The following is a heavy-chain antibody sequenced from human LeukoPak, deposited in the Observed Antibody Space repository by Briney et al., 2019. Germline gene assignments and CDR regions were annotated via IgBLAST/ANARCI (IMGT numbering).Heavy chain of an antibody. J-gene: IGHJ4*02. Sequence: PGGSLRLSCAGSGFIFNNYAMHWVRQPPGKGLEWVSGISWNSGSIDYADSVKGRFTISRDDAKNTLYLQMSSLSVDDTAIYYCTRGSPGYSSSWLDFWGQGILVTVSS. CDR1: GFIFNNYA. D-gene: IGHD6-13*01. CDR3: TRGSPGYSSSWLDF. V-gene: IGHV3-9*01. CDR2: ISWNSGSI.